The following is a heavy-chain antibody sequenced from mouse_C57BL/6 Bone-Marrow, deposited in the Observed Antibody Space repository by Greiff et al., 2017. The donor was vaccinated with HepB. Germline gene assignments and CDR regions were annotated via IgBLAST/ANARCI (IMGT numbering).Heavy chain of an antibody. CDR3: THYGSSYDFDY. Sequence: EVKVVESGGGLVQPGGSMKLSCAASGFTFSDAWMDWVRQSQEKGLEWVAEIRNKANNHATYYAESVKGRFTISRDDSKSSVYLQMNSLRAEDTGIYYCTHYGSSYDFDYWGQGTTLTVSS. CDR1: GFTFSDAW. V-gene: IGHV6-6*01. CDR2: IRNKANNHAT. D-gene: IGHD1-1*01. J-gene: IGHJ2*01.